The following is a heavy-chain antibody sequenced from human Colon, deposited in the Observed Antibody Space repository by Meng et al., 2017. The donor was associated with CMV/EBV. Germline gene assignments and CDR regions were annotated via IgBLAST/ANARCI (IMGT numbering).Heavy chain of an antibody. J-gene: IGHJ5*02. Sequence: QVQLVQSGAEVKKPGASVKVSCKASGYTFTTYYMHWVRQAPGQGLEWMGRIIPIVGIPVYAEKFLGRVTISADRSTNTAYMEMSGLRSDDTAVYYCAGDRGSWGQGTLVTVSS. CDR1: GYTFTTYY. V-gene: IGHV1-69*09. CDR2: IIPIVGIP. D-gene: IGHD3-10*01. CDR3: AGDRGS.